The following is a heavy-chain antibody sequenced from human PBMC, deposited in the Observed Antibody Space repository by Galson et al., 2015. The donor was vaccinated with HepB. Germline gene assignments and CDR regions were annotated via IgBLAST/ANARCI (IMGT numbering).Heavy chain of an antibody. CDR2: IDPHGSST. CDR3: ASDLCYSDSGCQLVSD. D-gene: IGHD6-6*01. J-gene: IGHJ4*02. V-gene: IGHV3-74*01. CDR1: GFNFGTYW. Sequence: SLRLSCAASGFNFGTYWMHWVRQVPGKGLVWISRIDPHGSSTAYADSVKGRFTISRDNAKNTVFLQMNSLTAEDTAVYFCASDLCYSDSGCQLVSDWGQGTLVTVSS.